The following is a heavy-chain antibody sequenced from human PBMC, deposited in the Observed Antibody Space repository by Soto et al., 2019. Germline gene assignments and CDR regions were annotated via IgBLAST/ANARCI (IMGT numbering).Heavy chain of an antibody. CDR2: ISYDGSNK. CDR1: GLTFSSYA. J-gene: IGHJ4*02. CDR3: ARDSGDFRFDY. V-gene: IGHV3-30-3*01. D-gene: IGHD3-3*01. Sequence: HPGGSLRLSCAASGLTFSSYAMHWVRQAPGKGLEWVAVISYDGSNKYYADSVKGRFTISRDNSKNTLYLQMNSLRAEDTAVYYCARDSGDFRFDYWRQGTLVTVSS.